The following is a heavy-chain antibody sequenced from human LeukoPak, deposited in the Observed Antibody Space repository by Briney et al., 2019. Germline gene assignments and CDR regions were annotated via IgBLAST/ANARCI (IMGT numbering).Heavy chain of an antibody. CDR3: ARGFLRSGSPTLDV. Sequence: PETLSLTCAVYGGSFSGYYWSWIRQPPGKGLEWIGEINHSGSTNYNPSLKSRVTISVDTSKNQFSLKLSSVTAADTAVYYCARGFLRSGSPTLDVWGKGTTVTVSS. CDR2: INHSGST. D-gene: IGHD3-10*01. V-gene: IGHV4-34*01. J-gene: IGHJ6*04. CDR1: GGSFSGYY.